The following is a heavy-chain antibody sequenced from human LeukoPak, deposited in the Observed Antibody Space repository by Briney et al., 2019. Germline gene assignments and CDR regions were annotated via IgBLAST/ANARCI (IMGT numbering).Heavy chain of an antibody. CDR2: ISYDGSNK. J-gene: IGHJ4*02. Sequence: GGSLRLSCAASGFTFSSYAMHWVRQAPGKGLDWVAVISYDGSNKYYADSVKGRFTISRDNPKNTLYLQMNSLRAEDTAVYYCARGGVYYYDSSGYYSYFDYWGQGTLVTVSS. CDR1: GFTFSSYA. V-gene: IGHV3-30*04. CDR3: ARGGVYYYDSSGYYSYFDY. D-gene: IGHD3-22*01.